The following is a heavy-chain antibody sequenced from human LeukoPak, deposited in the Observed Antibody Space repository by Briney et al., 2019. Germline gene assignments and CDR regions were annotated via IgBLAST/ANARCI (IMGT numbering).Heavy chain of an antibody. CDR2: IIPIFGTA. D-gene: IGHD3/OR15-3a*01. CDR1: GGTFSSYA. CDR3: AGTRGPDFNWFDP. J-gene: IGHJ5*02. V-gene: IGHV1-69*05. Sequence: ASVTVSCKASGGTFSSYAISWVRQAPGQGLEWMGGIIPIFGTANYAQKFQGRVTITTDESTSTAYMELSSLRSEDTAVYYCAGTRGPDFNWFDPWGLGTLVTVSS.